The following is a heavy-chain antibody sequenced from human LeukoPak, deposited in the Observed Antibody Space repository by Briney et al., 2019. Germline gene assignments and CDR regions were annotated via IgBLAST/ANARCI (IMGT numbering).Heavy chain of an antibody. J-gene: IGHJ4*02. CDR2: IWYDGSKK. D-gene: IGHD2-2*01. CDR1: GFSFRDHG. V-gene: IGHV3-33*01. Sequence: GGALRLSCAAAGFSFRDHGMHWVRQAPGKGLEGEAVIWYDGSKKYFADSVNGRFTISRDDSKNTLYLQMNSLRAEDTAVYYCARDYCITTSCLDYWGQGTLVTVSS. CDR3: ARDYCITTSCLDY.